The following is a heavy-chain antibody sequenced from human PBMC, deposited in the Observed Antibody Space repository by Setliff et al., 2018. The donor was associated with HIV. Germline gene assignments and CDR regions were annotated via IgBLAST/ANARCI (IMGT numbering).Heavy chain of an antibody. Sequence: SETLSLTCTVSGDSISSNNYYWAWIRQSPGKGLEWIGCIFYGGRVYGSGRTFFNPSLKSRVTISGDASKNQFSLKLSSVTAADTAVYYCARVRRDVNSFDDWGQGTLVTVSS. CDR3: ARVRRDVNSFDD. CDR1: GDSISSNNYY. CDR2: IFYGGRVYGSGRT. V-gene: IGHV4-39*07. D-gene: IGHD3-10*02. J-gene: IGHJ4*02.